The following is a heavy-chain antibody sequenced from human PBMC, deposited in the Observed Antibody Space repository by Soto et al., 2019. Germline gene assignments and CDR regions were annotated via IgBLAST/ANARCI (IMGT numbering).Heavy chain of an antibody. J-gene: IGHJ3*02. CDR1: GGPISSFY. CDR2: IYYSGST. Sequence: PSGALFLPRTVSGGPISSFYLSLVRAPPGEGLEWIGYIYYSGSTNYNPSLKSRVTISVDTSKNQFSLKLSSVTAADTAVYYCARDVGYYYDSSGSVAFDIWGQGQWSPSPQ. V-gene: IGHV4-59*01. CDR3: ARDVGYYYDSSGSVAFDI. D-gene: IGHD3-22*01.